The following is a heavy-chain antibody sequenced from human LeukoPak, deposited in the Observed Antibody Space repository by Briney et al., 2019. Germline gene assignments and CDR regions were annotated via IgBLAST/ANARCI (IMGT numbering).Heavy chain of an antibody. V-gene: IGHV4-59*08. Sequence: SETLSLTCTVSGGSISSYYWSWIRQPPGKGLEWIGYIYYSGSTNYNPSLKSRVTISVDTSKNQFSLKLSSVTAADTAVYYCARRLDGFYAFDIWGQGTMVTVSS. CDR3: ARRLDGFYAFDI. J-gene: IGHJ3*02. CDR2: IYYSGST. CDR1: GGSISSYY. D-gene: IGHD3-10*01.